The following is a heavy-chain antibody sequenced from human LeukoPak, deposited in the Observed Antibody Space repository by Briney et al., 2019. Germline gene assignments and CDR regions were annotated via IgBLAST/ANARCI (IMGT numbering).Heavy chain of an antibody. V-gene: IGHV1-2*02. CDR1: GYTFTGYY. D-gene: IGHD2-15*01. CDR3: ARDGLVVVAATPFDY. Sequence: ASVKISCKASGYTFTGYYMHWVRQAPGQGLEWMGWINPNSGGTNYAQKLQGRVTMTTDTSTSTAYMELRSLRSDDTAVYYCARDGLVVVAATPFDYWGQGTLVTVSS. CDR2: INPNSGGT. J-gene: IGHJ4*02.